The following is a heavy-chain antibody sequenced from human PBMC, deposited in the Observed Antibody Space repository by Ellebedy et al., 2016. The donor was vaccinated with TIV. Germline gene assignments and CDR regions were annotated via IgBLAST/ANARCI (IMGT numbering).Heavy chain of an antibody. CDR2: INAGNGYT. J-gene: IGHJ4*02. D-gene: IGHD2-2*01. Sequence: ASVNVSCXASGYRFIISAMHWVRQAPGQRLEWMAWINAGNGYTKYSQKFQGRVTVSRDTSASTAYMDLSSLGFEDTAVYYCANQMGGTKAFYYWGQGSLITVAS. V-gene: IGHV1-3*01. CDR1: GYRFIISA. CDR3: ANQMGGTKAFYY.